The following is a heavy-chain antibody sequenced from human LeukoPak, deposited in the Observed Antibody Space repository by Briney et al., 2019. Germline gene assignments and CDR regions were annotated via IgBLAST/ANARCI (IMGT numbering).Heavy chain of an antibody. CDR3: ARGGGSFDFDY. CDR2: ISTGGSTM. J-gene: IGHJ4*02. Sequence: PGGSLRHSCVASGFTFRGYEMNWVRQAPGKGLEWISYISTGGSTMFYADSVKGRFTISRDNARNSLYLQMNSLRVEDTAVYYCARGGGSFDFDYWGQGTLDTVSS. CDR1: GFTFRGYE. D-gene: IGHD1-26*01. V-gene: IGHV3-48*03.